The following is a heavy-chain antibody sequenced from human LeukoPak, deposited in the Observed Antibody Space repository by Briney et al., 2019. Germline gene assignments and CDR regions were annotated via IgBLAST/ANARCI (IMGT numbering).Heavy chain of an antibody. CDR1: GFTFSSYA. J-gene: IGHJ4*02. Sequence: PGGSLRLSCVASGFTFSSYAMNWVRQAPGKGLEWVSAISGSGGATFYADPVKGRFTISRDNSKNTLFLQMNSLRAEDTAVYFCTKGTGSGTYYCDSWGQGTLVTVSS. D-gene: IGHD3-10*01. CDR3: TKGTGSGTYYCDS. CDR2: ISGSGGAT. V-gene: IGHV3-23*01.